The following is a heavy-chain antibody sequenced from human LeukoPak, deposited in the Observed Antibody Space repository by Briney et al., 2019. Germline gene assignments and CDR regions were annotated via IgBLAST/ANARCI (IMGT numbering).Heavy chain of an antibody. D-gene: IGHD3-3*01. J-gene: IGHJ4*02. Sequence: SGPTLVKPTQTLTLTCTFSGFSLTTCGVGVDWIRQHPGKALEWLALIYWNDDKDYIPSLESRLTITKDTSKNQVVLTMTNVDPEDAGTYYCAHSQIQTDPTIFGRFIKISLYYFDFWGQGTLVTVSS. CDR1: GFSLTTCGVG. V-gene: IGHV2-5*01. CDR3: AHSQIQTDPTIFGRFIKISLYYFDF. CDR2: IYWNDDK.